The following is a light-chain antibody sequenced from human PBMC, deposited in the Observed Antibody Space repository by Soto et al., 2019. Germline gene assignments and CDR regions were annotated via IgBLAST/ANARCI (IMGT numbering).Light chain of an antibody. CDR2: GAS. J-gene: IGKJ1*01. V-gene: IGKV3-20*01. CDR1: ESVSSSY. CDR3: QHYGRSPWT. Sequence: EIVLTKWAGIVSLSPGERATLSCRASESVSSSYLAWYQQKPGQAPRLLIYGASSRATGIPDRFSGSGSGTDLILTISRLGPEDFAVYYCQHYGRSPWTFGQGTKVDIK.